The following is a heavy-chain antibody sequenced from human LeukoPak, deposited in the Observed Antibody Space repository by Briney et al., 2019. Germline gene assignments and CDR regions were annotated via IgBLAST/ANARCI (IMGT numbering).Heavy chain of an antibody. CDR2: NSGSGGST. D-gene: IGHD3-22*01. Sequence: GGSLRLSCAASGFTFSSYAMSWVRQAPGKGLEWVSANSGSGGSTYYADSVKGRFTISRDNSKITLYLQMTSLRLEDTAVYYCVRDSYYYDSSGYYGRGHYYNGMDVWGQGTTVTVSS. J-gene: IGHJ6*02. CDR3: VRDSYYYDSSGYYGRGHYYNGMDV. CDR1: GFTFSSYA. V-gene: IGHV3-23*01.